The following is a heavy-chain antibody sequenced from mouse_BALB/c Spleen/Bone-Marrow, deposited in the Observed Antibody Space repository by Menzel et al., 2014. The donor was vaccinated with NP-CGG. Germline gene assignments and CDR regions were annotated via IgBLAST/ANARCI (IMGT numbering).Heavy chain of an antibody. D-gene: IGHD4-1*01. CDR3: TRGGNWEDFDY. Sequence: LQPSGGGLVQPGGSRKLSCAASGFTFSSFGMHWVRKAPERGLEWVAYISSGSSTIFYADTVKGRFTISRDNPKNTLFLQMTSLRSEDTAMYYCTRGGNWEDFDYWGQGTTLTVSS. J-gene: IGHJ2*01. V-gene: IGHV5-17*02. CDR1: GFTFSSFG. CDR2: ISSGSSTI.